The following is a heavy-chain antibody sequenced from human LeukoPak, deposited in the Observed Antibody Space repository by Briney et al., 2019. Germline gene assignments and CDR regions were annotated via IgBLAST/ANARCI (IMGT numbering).Heavy chain of an antibody. Sequence: SETLSLTCTVSGYSISSGYYWGWIRQPPGKGLEWIGSIYHSGSTYYNPSLKSRVTMSVDTSKNQFSLKLSSVTAADTAVYYCARDEKGGHSGSYTAEYFQHWGQGTLVTVSS. CDR2: IYHSGST. CDR3: ARDEKGGHSGSYTAEYFQH. J-gene: IGHJ1*01. V-gene: IGHV4-38-2*02. CDR1: GYSISSGYY. D-gene: IGHD1-26*01.